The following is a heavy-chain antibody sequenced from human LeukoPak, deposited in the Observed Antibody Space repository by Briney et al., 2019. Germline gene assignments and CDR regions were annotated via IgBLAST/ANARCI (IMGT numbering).Heavy chain of an antibody. CDR2: INHSGST. D-gene: IGHD2-21*02. J-gene: IGHJ4*02. CDR3: ARGPPYIVVVTGIGFFDS. Sequence: SETLSLTCAVYGGSFSGYYWSWIRQPPGKGLEWIGEINHSGSTNYNPSPKSRVTISVDTSKNKFSLKLSSVTAADMAVYYCARGPPYIVVVTGIGFFDSWGQGTLVTVSS. CDR1: GGSFSGYY. V-gene: IGHV4-34*01.